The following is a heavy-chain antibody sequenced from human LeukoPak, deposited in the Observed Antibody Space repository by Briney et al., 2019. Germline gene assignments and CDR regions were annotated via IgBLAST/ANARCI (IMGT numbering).Heavy chain of an antibody. D-gene: IGHD5-24*01. CDR2: IYYSGST. CDR1: GGSISSYY. Sequence: NPWETLSLTCTVSGGSISSYYWSWIRQPPGKGLEWIGYIYYSGSTNYNPSLKSRVTISVDTSKNQFSLKLSSVTATDTAVYYCARDRLHRSNNAFDIWGQGTMVTVSS. CDR3: ARDRLHRSNNAFDI. J-gene: IGHJ3*02. V-gene: IGHV4-59*01.